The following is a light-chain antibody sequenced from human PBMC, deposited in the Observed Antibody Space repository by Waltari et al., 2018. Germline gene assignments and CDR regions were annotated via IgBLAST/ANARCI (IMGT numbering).Light chain of an antibody. CDR2: AAS. Sequence: DIQMTQSPSSLSASVGDRVTITCPASQSISSYLTWYQHKPGKAPKLLIYAASSLQSGIPSRFSCSGSGTDITLTITSLRPEDFATYYCQPRYNTPPNTFGQGTKLEIK. V-gene: IGKV1-39*01. CDR1: QSISSY. J-gene: IGKJ2*01. CDR3: QPRYNTPPNT.